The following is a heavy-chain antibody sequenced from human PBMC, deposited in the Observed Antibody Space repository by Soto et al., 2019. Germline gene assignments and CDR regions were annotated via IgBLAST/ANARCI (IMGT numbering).Heavy chain of an antibody. CDR3: ARVGPSREVPYPFEY. Sequence: QVDLVQSGPEVRKPGASVNVSCKASGCTFSTYGISWVRQAPGQGLEWMGWISAYNHYTNYAQKFQGRVTMTTDTSTNTAYMELRSLRSGDTAMYFCARVGPSREVPYPFEYWGQGTLVTVSS. D-gene: IGHD1-26*01. CDR1: GCTFSTYG. J-gene: IGHJ4*02. CDR2: ISAYNHYT. V-gene: IGHV1-18*01.